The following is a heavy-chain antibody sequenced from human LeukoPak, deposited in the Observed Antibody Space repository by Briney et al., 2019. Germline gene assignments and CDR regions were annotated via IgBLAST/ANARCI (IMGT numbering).Heavy chain of an antibody. J-gene: IGHJ5*02. Sequence: GGSLRLSCAASGFTFSSYGMHWVRQAPGKGLEWVAFIRYDGSNKYYADSVKGRFTISRDNSKDTLYLQMNSLRAEDTAVYYCAKVGARGSSTGWFDPWGQGTLVTVSS. CDR2: IRYDGSNK. D-gene: IGHD7-27*01. CDR1: GFTFSSYG. V-gene: IGHV3-30*02. CDR3: AKVGARGSSTGWFDP.